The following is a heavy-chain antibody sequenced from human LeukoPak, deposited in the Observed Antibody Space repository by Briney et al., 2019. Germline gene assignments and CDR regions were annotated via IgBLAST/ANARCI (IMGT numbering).Heavy chain of an antibody. CDR2: ISGSGSST. Sequence: PGGSLRLSCTASGFTFSDYAMSWVRQAPGKGLEWVSSISGSGSSTYYADSVKGRFAISRDNSKNTLYLQMDSLRAEDTAVYYCAKEGYSYGFVDYWGQGTLVTVSS. J-gene: IGHJ4*02. D-gene: IGHD5-18*01. CDR1: GFTFSDYA. CDR3: AKEGYSYGFVDY. V-gene: IGHV3-23*01.